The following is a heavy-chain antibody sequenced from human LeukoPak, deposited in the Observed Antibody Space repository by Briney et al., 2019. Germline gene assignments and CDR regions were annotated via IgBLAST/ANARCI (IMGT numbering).Heavy chain of an antibody. CDR2: IYTDGST. Sequence: PSETLSLTCIVSGASISSYYWSWIRQPPGQGLEWIGYIYTDGSTKYNPSLKSRVTISMDTSENQISLKLRSVTAADTAVYYCAKKQWGSGNLGPWGPGTLVTVSS. CDR1: GASISSYY. V-gene: IGHV4-4*08. CDR3: AKKQWGSGNLGP. D-gene: IGHD3-10*01. J-gene: IGHJ5*02.